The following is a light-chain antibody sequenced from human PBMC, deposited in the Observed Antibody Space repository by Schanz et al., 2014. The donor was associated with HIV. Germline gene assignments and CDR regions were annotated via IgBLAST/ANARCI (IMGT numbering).Light chain of an antibody. V-gene: IGKV3-20*01. CDR1: QTVSSN. J-gene: IGKJ2*01. CDR2: GAS. CDR3: QHYGT. Sequence: EIVMTQSPATLSVSPGERATLSCRASQTVSSNLAWYQHKPGQAPRLLIYGASSRATGIPDRFSGSGSGTDFTLTIRRLEPEDFAVYYCQHYGTFGQGTKLEIK.